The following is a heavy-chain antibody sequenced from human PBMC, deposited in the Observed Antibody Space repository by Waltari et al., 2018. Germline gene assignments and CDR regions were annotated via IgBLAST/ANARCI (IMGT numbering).Heavy chain of an antibody. Sequence: QVQLVQSGAEVKKPGSSVKVSCKASGGTFSSYAISWVRQAPGQGLEWMGGTIPILGTANYAQKFQGRVTITADESTSTAYMELSSLRSEDTAVYYCAREWGSYSSSPGAFDIWGQGTMVTVSS. J-gene: IGHJ3*02. D-gene: IGHD6-13*01. CDR3: AREWGSYSSSPGAFDI. V-gene: IGHV1-69*11. CDR1: GGTFSSYA. CDR2: TIPILGTA.